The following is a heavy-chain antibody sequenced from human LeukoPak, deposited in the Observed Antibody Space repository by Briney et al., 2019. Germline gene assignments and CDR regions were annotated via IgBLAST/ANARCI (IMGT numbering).Heavy chain of an antibody. CDR3: ARHPITMVRGGINWFDP. Sequence: SETLSLTCTVSGGSISSGGYYGSRIRQPAGKGLEWIGRIYTSGNTNYNPSLKSRATISVDTSKNQFSLKLSSVTAADTAVYYCARHPITMVRGGINWFDPWGQGTLVTVSS. J-gene: IGHJ5*02. CDR2: IYTSGNT. CDR1: GGSISSGGYY. V-gene: IGHV4-61*02. D-gene: IGHD3-10*01.